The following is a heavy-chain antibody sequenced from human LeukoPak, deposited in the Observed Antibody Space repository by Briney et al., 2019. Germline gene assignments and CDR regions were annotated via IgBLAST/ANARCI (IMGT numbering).Heavy chain of an antibody. Sequence: GRSLRLSCAASGFTFSSYGMHWVRQAPGKGLEWVAVISYDGSNKYYADSVKGRFTISRDNSKNTLYLQMNSLRAEDTAVYYCAKDGLFEGGSYLYYYYGMDVWGQGTTVTVSS. CDR2: ISYDGSNK. D-gene: IGHD1-26*01. CDR1: GFTFSSYG. V-gene: IGHV3-30*18. CDR3: AKDGLFEGGSYLYYYYGMDV. J-gene: IGHJ6*02.